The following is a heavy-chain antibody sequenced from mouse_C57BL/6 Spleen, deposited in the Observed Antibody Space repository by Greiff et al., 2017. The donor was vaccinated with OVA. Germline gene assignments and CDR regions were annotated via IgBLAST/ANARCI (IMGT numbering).Heavy chain of an antibody. D-gene: IGHD1-1*01. CDR1: GYTFTDYN. J-gene: IGHJ4*01. Sequence: EVQLQQSGPELVKPGASVKIPCKASGYTFTDYNMDWVKQSHGKSLEWIGDINPNNGGTIYNQKFKDKATLTVDKSSSTAYMELRSLTSEDTAVYYCARSDYYGSSLYAMDYWGQGTSVTVSS. CDR3: ARSDYYGSSLYAMDY. CDR2: INPNNGGT. V-gene: IGHV1-18*01.